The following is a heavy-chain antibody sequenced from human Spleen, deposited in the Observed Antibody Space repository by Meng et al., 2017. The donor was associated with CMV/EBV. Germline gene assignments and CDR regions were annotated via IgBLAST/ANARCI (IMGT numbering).Heavy chain of an antibody. D-gene: IGHD5-12*01. Sequence: LSCAASGFTFSRYAMHWVRQAPGKGLEWVAVISYDGSNKYYADSVKGRFTISRDNSKNTLYLQMNSLRAEDTAVYYCARSGYSGYDFDYWGQGTLVTV. CDR3: ARSGYSGYDFDY. CDR1: GFTFSRYA. V-gene: IGHV3-30*04. CDR2: ISYDGSNK. J-gene: IGHJ4*02.